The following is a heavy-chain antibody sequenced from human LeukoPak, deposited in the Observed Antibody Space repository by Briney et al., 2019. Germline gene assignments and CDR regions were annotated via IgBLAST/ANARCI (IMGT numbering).Heavy chain of an antibody. CDR1: GGSISSYY. J-gene: IGHJ4*02. CDR3: ARENLYCSSTSCYKAVDY. Sequence: PSETLSLTCTVSGGSISSYYWSWIRQPPGKGLEWIGYIYYSGSTNYNPSLKSRVTISVDTSKNQFSLKLSSVTAADTAVYYCARENLYCSSTSCYKAVDYWGQGTLVTVSS. CDR2: IYYSGST. D-gene: IGHD2-2*02. V-gene: IGHV4-59*01.